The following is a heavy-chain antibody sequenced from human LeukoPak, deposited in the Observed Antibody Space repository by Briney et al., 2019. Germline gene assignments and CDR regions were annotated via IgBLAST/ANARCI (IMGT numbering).Heavy chain of an antibody. Sequence: GGSLRLSCAASGFTFSSYGMSWVRQAPGKGLEWVSGISWNSGSIGYADSVKGRFIISRDNARNSLYLQMNNLRAEDTAVYYCARPRGCGSARCNNFDSWGQGTLVTVSS. V-gene: IGHV3-20*04. CDR2: ISWNSGSI. CDR1: GFTFSSYG. J-gene: IGHJ4*02. CDR3: ARPRGCGSARCNNFDS. D-gene: IGHD2-2*01.